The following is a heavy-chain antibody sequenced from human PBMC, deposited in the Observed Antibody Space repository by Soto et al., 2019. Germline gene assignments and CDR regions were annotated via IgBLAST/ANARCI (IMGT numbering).Heavy chain of an antibody. CDR1: GFTVSSNY. CDR2: IYSGGST. J-gene: IGHJ3*02. CDR3: AREFGVVGGGGAFDI. V-gene: IGHV3-53*02. Sequence: EVQLVETGGGLIQPGGSLRLSCAASGFTVSSNYMSWVRQAPGKGLEWVSVIYSGGSTYYADSVKGRFTISRDNSKNTLYLQRNLLRAEDTDVYYCAREFGVVGGGGAFDIWGQGTMVTVSS. D-gene: IGHD1-26*01.